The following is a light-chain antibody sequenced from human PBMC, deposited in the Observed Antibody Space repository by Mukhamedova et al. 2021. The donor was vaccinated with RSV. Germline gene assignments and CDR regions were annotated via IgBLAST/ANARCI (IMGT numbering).Light chain of an antibody. V-gene: IGKV1-5*03. CDR3: QQYNSYWT. CDR1: QSTWGW. Sequence: QSTWGWLAWYQQKPGKAPKLLIYKASSLESGVPSRFSGSGSGTEFTLTISSLQPDDFATYYCQQYNSYWTFGQGTKVEIK. CDR2: KAS. J-gene: IGKJ1*01.